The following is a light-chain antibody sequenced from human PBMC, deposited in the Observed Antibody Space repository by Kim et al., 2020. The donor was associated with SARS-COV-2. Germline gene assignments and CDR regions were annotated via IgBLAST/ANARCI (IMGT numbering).Light chain of an antibody. Sequence: ELTQPPSASGTPGQRVTISCSGSSSNIGSNTVNWYQQLPGTAPKLLIYSNNQRPSGVPDRFSGSKSGTSASLAISGLQSEDEADDYCAAWDDSLNGQVFGGGTQLTVL. V-gene: IGLV1-44*01. CDR3: AAWDDSLNGQV. J-gene: IGLJ3*02. CDR1: SSNIGSNT. CDR2: SNN.